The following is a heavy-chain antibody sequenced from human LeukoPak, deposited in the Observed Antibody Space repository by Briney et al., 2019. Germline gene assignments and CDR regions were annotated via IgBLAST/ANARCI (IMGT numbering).Heavy chain of an antibody. CDR2: FDPEDGET. D-gene: IGHD6-13*01. Sequence: GASVKVSCKVSGYTLTELSMHWVRQAPGKGLEWMGGFDPEDGETIYAQKFQGRVTMTEDTSTDTAYMELSSLRSEDTAVYYCATGPRQGIAAAALNWFDPWGQGTLVTVSS. CDR3: ATGPRQGIAAAALNWFDP. CDR1: GYTLTELS. J-gene: IGHJ5*02. V-gene: IGHV1-24*01.